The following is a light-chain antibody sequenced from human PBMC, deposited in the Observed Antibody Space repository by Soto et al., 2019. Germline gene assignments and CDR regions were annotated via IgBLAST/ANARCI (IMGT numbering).Light chain of an antibody. CDR1: QDISNY. Sequence: QASQDISNYLNWYQQKPGNAPKLLFYDASNLETGVPSIFSGSGSGKDFSVCILSIPAEDIVTYNRLHDDLLGACAGGTKVDIK. J-gene: IGKJ4*02. V-gene: IGKV1-33*01. CDR3: LHDDLLGA. CDR2: DAS.